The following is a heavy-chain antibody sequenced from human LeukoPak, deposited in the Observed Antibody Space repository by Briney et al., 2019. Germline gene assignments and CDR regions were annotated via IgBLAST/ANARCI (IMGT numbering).Heavy chain of an antibody. V-gene: IGHV3-48*03. CDR2: ISSSASTI. CDR1: GFTFSSYE. Sequence: GGSLRLSCAASGFTFSSYEMNWVRQAPGKGLEWVSYISSSASTIYYAASVKGRFTISRDNAKNSLYLQMNSLRAEDTAVYYCARANTFGGVIGIDYWDQGTLVTVSS. J-gene: IGHJ4*02. D-gene: IGHD3-16*02. CDR3: ARANTFGGVIGIDY.